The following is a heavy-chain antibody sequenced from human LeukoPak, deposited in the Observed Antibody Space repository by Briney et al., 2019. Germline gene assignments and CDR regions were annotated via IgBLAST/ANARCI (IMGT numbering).Heavy chain of an antibody. Sequence: GRSLRLSCAASGFAFSRYGMHWVRQAPGKGLEWGAGIWYDGSNKYYADSVKGRFTISRDNSKNTLYLQMNSLRAEDTAVYYCARESPKLRYEDYWGQGTLVTVSS. CDR1: GFAFSRYG. V-gene: IGHV3-33*08. J-gene: IGHJ4*02. D-gene: IGHD3-9*01. CDR2: IWYDGSNK. CDR3: ARESPKLRYEDY.